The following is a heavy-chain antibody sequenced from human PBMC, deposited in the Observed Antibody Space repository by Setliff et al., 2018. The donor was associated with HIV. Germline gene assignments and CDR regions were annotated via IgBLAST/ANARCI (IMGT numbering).Heavy chain of an antibody. CDR1: GYNFNNYD. Sequence: ASVKVSCKTSGYNFNNYDINWVRQASGQGLEWVGWMNPNSGNTGYAQKFQGRVTMTRNTSISTAYMELSSLRPEDTAVYYCARVLTIFGVVPWFDPWGQGTLVTVSS. D-gene: IGHD3-3*01. V-gene: IGHV1-8*02. J-gene: IGHJ5*02. CDR2: MNPNSGNT. CDR3: ARVLTIFGVVPWFDP.